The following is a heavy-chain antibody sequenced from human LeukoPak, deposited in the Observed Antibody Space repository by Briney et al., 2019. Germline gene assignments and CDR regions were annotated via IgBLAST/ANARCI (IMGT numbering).Heavy chain of an antibody. V-gene: IGHV3-30-3*01. CDR1: GFTFSSYA. Sequence: GGSLRLSCAASGFTFSSYAMHWVRQAPGKGLEWVAVISYDGSNKYYADSVKGRFTISRDNSKNTLYLQMNSLRAGDTALYYCAKDKGLDYYDGSGYIDYWGQGTLVTVSS. CDR3: AKDKGLDYYDGSGYIDY. J-gene: IGHJ4*02. CDR2: ISYDGSNK. D-gene: IGHD3-22*01.